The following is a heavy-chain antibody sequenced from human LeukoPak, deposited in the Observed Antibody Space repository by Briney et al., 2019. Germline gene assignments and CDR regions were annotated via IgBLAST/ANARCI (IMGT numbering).Heavy chain of an antibody. CDR1: GFTFSSYA. CDR2: IYSGGST. D-gene: IGHD3-22*01. J-gene: IGHJ4*02. V-gene: IGHV3-53*01. Sequence: GGSLRLSCAASGFTFSSYAMSWVRQAPGKGLEWVSVIYSGGSTYYADSVKGRFTISRDNSKNTLYLQMNSLRAEDTAVYYCARGSYDSSGYYPIPLDYWGQGTLVTVSS. CDR3: ARGSYDSSGYYPIPLDY.